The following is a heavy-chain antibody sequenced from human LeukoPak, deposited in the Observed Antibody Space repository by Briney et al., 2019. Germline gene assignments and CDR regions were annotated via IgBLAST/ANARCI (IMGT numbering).Heavy chain of an antibody. CDR1: GGSISSGGYY. CDR2: IYYSGST. J-gene: IGHJ5*02. Sequence: SETLSLTCTVSGGSISSGGYYWSWVRQHPGKGLEWIGYIYYSGSTYYNPSLKSRVTISVDTSKNQFSLKLSSVTAADTAVYYCARVPYATVVTLYWFDPWGQGTLVSVSS. CDR3: ARVPYATVVTLYWFDP. D-gene: IGHD4-23*01. V-gene: IGHV4-31*03.